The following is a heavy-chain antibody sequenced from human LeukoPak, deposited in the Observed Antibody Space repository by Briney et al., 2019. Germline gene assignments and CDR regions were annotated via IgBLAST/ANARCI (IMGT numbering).Heavy chain of an antibody. CDR1: GFTLSSYS. J-gene: IGHJ4*02. CDR2: ISSSSSYI. CDR3: AALRVTTPFDY. Sequence: GGSLRLSCAASGFTLSSYSMNWVRQAPGKGLEWVSSISSSSSYIYYADSVKGRFTISRDNAKNSLYLQMNSLRAEDTAVYYCAALRVTTPFDYWGQGTLVTVSS. D-gene: IGHD4-17*01. V-gene: IGHV3-21*01.